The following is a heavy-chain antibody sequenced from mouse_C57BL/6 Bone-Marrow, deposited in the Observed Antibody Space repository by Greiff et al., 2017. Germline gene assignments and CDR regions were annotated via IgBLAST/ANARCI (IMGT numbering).Heavy chain of an antibody. CDR3: ARRHHGSIHFDY. CDR2: IYPYNGVS. Sequence: VQLQQSGPELVKPGASVKISCKASGYSFTGYYMHWVKQSHGNILDWIGYIYPYNGVSSYNQKFKGKATLTVEKSSSTADMELRSLTSADSALYYCARRHHGSIHFDYWGQGTTHTVSS. J-gene: IGHJ2*01. CDR1: GYSFTGYY. V-gene: IGHV1-31*01. D-gene: IGHD1-1*01.